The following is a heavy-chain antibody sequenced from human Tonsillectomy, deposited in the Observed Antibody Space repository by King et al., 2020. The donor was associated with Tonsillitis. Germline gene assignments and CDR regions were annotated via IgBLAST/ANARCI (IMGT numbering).Heavy chain of an antibody. D-gene: IGHD2-2*01. V-gene: IGHV3-15*01. CDR2: VKTNIEGGTI. J-gene: IGHJ4*02. CDR3: ATGSSSWYGF. Sequence: VQLVESGGGLVKPGGSLGLSCAASGFTFSNAWMSWVRQAPGKGLEWVGRVKTNIEGGTIDYAAPVKGRFSISRDDSKNTLYLQMNSLKTEDTGVYYCATGSSSWYGFWGQGTLVIVSS. CDR1: GFTFSNAW.